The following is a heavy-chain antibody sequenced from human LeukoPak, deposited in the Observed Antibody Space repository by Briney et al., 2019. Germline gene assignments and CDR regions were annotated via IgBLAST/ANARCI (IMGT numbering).Heavy chain of an antibody. CDR3: ARGVYCSSTSCPGLDY. Sequence: PSETLSLTCAVYGGSFSGYYWSWIRQPPGKGLEWIGEINHSGSPNYNPSLKSRVTISVDTSKNQFSLKLSSVTAADTAVYYCARGVYCSSTSCPGLDYWGQGTLVTVSS. J-gene: IGHJ4*02. CDR1: GGSFSGYY. V-gene: IGHV4-34*01. D-gene: IGHD2-2*01. CDR2: INHSGSP.